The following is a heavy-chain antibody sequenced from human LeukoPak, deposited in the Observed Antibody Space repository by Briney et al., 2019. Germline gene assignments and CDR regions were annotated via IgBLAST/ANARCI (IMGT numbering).Heavy chain of an antibody. V-gene: IGHV3-53*01. D-gene: IGHD4-17*01. Sequence: GGSLRLSCAASGFTVSSNYMSWVRQAPGKGLEWVSVIYSGGSTYYADSVKGRFTISRDNSKNTLYLQMNSLRAEDTAVYYCARDRDGDHYFDYWGQGTLVTVSS. CDR1: GFTVSSNY. CDR2: IYSGGST. CDR3: ARDRDGDHYFDY. J-gene: IGHJ4*02.